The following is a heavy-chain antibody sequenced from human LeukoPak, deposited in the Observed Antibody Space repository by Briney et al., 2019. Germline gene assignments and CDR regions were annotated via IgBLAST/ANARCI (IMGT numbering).Heavy chain of an antibody. D-gene: IGHD6-6*01. CDR1: GGSITSYY. CDR3: AREFSGTSIAARVFDS. J-gene: IGHJ4*02. CDR2: IHTSGST. Sequence: KTSETLSLTCTVSGGSITSYYWTYIRQPAGKGLEWIGRIHTSGSTNYHPSLKSRVTMSVDTSKNQFSLNLSSVTAADTAMYYCAREFSGTSIAARVFDSWGQGTLVTVSS. V-gene: IGHV4-4*07.